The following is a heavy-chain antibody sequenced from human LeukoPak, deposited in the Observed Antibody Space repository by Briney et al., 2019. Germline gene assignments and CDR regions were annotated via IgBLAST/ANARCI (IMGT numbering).Heavy chain of an antibody. J-gene: IGHJ4*02. Sequence: GGSLRLSCAASGFTFSSYGMSWVRQAPGKGLEWVSAISGSGGSTYYADSVKGRFTISRDNSKNTLYLQMNSLRAEDTAVYYCAKDPYVGVYYYGSGSPDWDWGQGTLVTVSS. V-gene: IGHV3-23*01. CDR1: GFTFSSYG. CDR3: AKDPYVGVYYYGSGSPDWD. CDR2: ISGSGGST. D-gene: IGHD3-10*01.